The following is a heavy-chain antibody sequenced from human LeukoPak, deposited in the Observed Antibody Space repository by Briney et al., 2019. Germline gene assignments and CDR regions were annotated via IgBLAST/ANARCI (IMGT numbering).Heavy chain of an antibody. V-gene: IGHV3-74*01. D-gene: IGHD3-9*01. CDR1: GFTFRSYW. Sequence: GGSLRLSCAGSGFTFRSYWMHWVRQAPGKGLVWVSRINSDGRSTNYADSVKGRFTISRDNAKNTLYLQMNSLKAEDTAVYYCARGKGYDILTGYSNFDYWGQGTLVTVSS. CDR3: ARGKGYDILTGYSNFDY. J-gene: IGHJ4*02. CDR2: INSDGRST.